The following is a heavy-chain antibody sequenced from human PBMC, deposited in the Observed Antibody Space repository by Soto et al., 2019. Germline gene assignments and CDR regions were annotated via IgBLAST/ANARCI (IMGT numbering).Heavy chain of an antibody. J-gene: IGHJ6*02. CDR3: ARQGPYGMDV. CDR1: YGSICSYC. Sequence: SVTLSLTCTVSYGSICSYCWRCLRQPPGKGLEWIGHIYYSGSTNHNPSLKSRGTLSVDTSKNQFSLKLSSVTAADTAVYYCARQGPYGMDVWGQGTTVTVSS. CDR2: IYYSGST. V-gene: IGHV4-59*08.